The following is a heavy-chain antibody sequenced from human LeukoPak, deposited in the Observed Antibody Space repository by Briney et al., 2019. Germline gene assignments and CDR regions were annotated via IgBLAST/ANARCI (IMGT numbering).Heavy chain of an antibody. CDR1: GFTFSSYS. Sequence: PGGSLRLSCAASGFTFSSYSMNWVRQAPGKGLEWVSSISSSSSYIYYADSVKGRFTISRDNAKNSLYLQMNSLRAEDTAVYYCARYWGDGSAFDYWGQGTLVTVSS. D-gene: IGHD5-24*01. J-gene: IGHJ4*02. V-gene: IGHV3-21*01. CDR3: ARYWGDGSAFDY. CDR2: ISSSSSYI.